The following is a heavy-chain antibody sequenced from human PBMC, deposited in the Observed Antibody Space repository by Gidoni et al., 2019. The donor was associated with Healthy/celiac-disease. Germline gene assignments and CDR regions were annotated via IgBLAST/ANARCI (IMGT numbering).Heavy chain of an antibody. Sequence: QVQLQQWGAGLLKPSETLSLTCAVYGGSFSGYYWGWIRQPPGKGLEWIGEINHSGSTNYNPSLKSRVTISVDTSKNQFSLKLSSVTAADTAVYYCARAGGYSFAYMDVWGKGTTVTVSS. CDR2: INHSGST. D-gene: IGHD5-18*01. J-gene: IGHJ6*03. CDR3: ARAGGYSFAYMDV. V-gene: IGHV4-34*01. CDR1: GGSFSGYY.